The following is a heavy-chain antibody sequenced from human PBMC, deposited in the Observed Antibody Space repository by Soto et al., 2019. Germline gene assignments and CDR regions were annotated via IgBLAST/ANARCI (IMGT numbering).Heavy chain of an antibody. J-gene: IGHJ5*02. CDR3: TFGFDFANSWSRFDP. V-gene: IGHV1-69*01. D-gene: IGHD1-26*01. CDR1: GGTSKMYS. Sequence: QVQLVQSGAEVKRPGSSVKVSCKASGGTSKMYSISWVRQAPGPGLEWVGGIIPIYGLTNYAQKFQGRVTITADESTSTVYMALRSLSSEDTAVYYCTFGFDFANSWSRFDPWGQGTLVTVSS. CDR2: IIPIYGLT.